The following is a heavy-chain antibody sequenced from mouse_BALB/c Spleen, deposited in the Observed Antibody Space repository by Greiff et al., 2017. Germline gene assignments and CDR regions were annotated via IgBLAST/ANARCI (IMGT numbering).Heavy chain of an antibody. CDR2: IWGGGST. CDR1: GFSLTDYG. J-gene: IGHJ4*01. Sequence: VQLQQSGPGLVAPSQSLSITCTVSGFSLTDYGVSWIRQPPGKGLEWLGVIWGGGSTYYNSALKSRLSISKDNSKSQVFLKMNSLQTDDTAMYYCAKEDYDLYYAMDYWGQGTSVTVSS. D-gene: IGHD2-4*01. V-gene: IGHV2-6-5*01. CDR3: AKEDYDLYYAMDY.